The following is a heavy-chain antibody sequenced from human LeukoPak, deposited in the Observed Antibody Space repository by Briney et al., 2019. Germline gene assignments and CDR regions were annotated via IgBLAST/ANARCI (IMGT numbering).Heavy chain of an antibody. D-gene: IGHD3-10*01. CDR2: IYYSGAT. CDR1: GGSISNYY. J-gene: IGHJ4*02. V-gene: IGHV4-59*08. Sequence: SETLSLTCTVSGGSISNYYWSWIRQPPGKGLEWIGHIYYSGATKYNPSPKSRITISVDTSKNQFSLMLNSVTAADTAVYYCARFGITVVRGGKYYFDYWGQGTLVTVSS. CDR3: ARFGITVVRGGKYYFDY.